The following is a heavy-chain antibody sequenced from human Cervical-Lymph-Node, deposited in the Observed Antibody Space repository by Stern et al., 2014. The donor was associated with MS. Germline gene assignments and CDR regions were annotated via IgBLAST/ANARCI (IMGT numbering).Heavy chain of an antibody. D-gene: IGHD3-10*01. CDR2: ISWNSGSI. V-gene: IGHV3-9*01. CDR3: AKDSGWFGDPPNSYFDY. J-gene: IGHJ4*02. CDR1: GFTFDDYA. Sequence: EVQLVESGGGLVQPGRSLRLSCAASGFTFDDYAMHWVRQAPGKGLEWVSGISWNSGSIGYADSVKGRFTISRDNAKNSLYLQMNSLRAEDTALYYCAKDSGWFGDPPNSYFDYWGQGTLVTVSS.